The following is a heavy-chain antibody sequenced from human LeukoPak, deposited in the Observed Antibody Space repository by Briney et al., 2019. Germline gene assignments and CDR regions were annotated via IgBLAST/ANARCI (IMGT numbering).Heavy chain of an antibody. Sequence: GESLKISCKGSGYSFTSYWISWVRQMPGKGLEWMGRIDPSDSYINYSPSFQGHVTISADKSISTAYLQWSSLKASDTAMYYCARLYLDIVVVPAAMYPVDYWGQGTLVTVSS. J-gene: IGHJ4*02. D-gene: IGHD2-2*01. CDR3: ARLYLDIVVVPAAMYPVDY. CDR2: IDPSDSYI. CDR1: GYSFTSYW. V-gene: IGHV5-10-1*01.